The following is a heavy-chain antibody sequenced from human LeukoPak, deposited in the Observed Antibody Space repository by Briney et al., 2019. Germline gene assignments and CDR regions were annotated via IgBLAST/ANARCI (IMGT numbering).Heavy chain of an antibody. V-gene: IGHV4-39*01. D-gene: IGHD5-24*01. CDR2: IYYSGST. Sequence: SEALSLTCTVSGGSISSSSYYWGWIRQPPGKGLEWIGNIYYSGSTYYNPSLKSRVTISVDTSKNQFSLKLSSVTAADTAVYYCARTLGNGRWLQFQGFDYWGQGTLVTVSS. CDR3: ARTLGNGRWLQFQGFDY. CDR1: GGSISSSSYY. J-gene: IGHJ4*02.